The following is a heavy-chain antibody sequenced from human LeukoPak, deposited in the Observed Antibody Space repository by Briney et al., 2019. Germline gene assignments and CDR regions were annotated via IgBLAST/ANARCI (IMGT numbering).Heavy chain of an antibody. CDR1: GFTFDEYA. Sequence: GRSLRLSCAASGFTFDEYAMHWVRQAPGKGLEWVSGISWNSGSKGYAGSVKGRFTISRDNAKNSLYLQMNSLRAEDTAVYYCARATLLDAFDIWGQGTMVTVSS. V-gene: IGHV3-9*01. CDR2: ISWNSGSK. J-gene: IGHJ3*02. CDR3: ARATLLDAFDI. D-gene: IGHD5-12*01.